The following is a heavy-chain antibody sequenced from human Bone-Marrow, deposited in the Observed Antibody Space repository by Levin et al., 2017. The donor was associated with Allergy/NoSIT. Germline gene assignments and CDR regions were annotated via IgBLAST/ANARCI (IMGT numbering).Heavy chain of an antibody. CDR1: GFSFNNTW. Sequence: GGSLRLSCAASGFSFNNTWMSWVRQAPGKGLEWVGRIKSKSDGGGTSDYAAPVKGRFTISRDDSKNTLFLQMNSLKTEDTAVYYCATRDWYFDLWGRGTLVTVSS. CDR2: IKSKSDGGGTS. V-gene: IGHV3-15*01. CDR3: ATRDWYFDL. J-gene: IGHJ2*01.